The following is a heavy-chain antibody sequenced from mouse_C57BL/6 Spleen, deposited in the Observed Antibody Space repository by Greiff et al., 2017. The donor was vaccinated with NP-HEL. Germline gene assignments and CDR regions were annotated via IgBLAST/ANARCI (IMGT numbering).Heavy chain of an antibody. CDR2: ISGGGGNT. D-gene: IGHD2-1*01. Sequence: EVKLVESGGGLVKPGGSLKLSCAASGFTFSSYTMSRVRQTPEKRLEWVATISGGGGNTYYPDSVKGRFTISRDNAKTTLYLHMSSLRSEDTALYYCARNYGNYYFDYWGQVTTLTVSS. CDR1: GFTFSSYT. J-gene: IGHJ2*01. V-gene: IGHV5-9*01. CDR3: ARNYGNYYFDY.